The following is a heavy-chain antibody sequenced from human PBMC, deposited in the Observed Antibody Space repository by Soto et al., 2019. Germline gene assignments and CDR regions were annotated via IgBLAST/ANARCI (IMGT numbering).Heavy chain of an antibody. CDR3: ARGDILTGYYNNWFDP. CDR2: INPNSGGT. Sequence: ASVKVSCKASGYNFTGYYMHWVRQAPGQGLEWMGWINPNSGGTNYAQKFQGWVTMTRDTSISTAYMELSRLRSDDTAVYYCARGDILTGYYNNWFDPWGQGTLVTVSS. D-gene: IGHD3-9*01. V-gene: IGHV1-2*04. J-gene: IGHJ5*02. CDR1: GYNFTGYY.